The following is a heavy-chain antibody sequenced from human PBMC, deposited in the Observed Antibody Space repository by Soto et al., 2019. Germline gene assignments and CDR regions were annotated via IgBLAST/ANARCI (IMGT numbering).Heavy chain of an antibody. Sequence: GGSLRLSCAASGFTFSSYAMSWVRQAPGRGLEWVSAISGSGGSTYYADSVKGRFTISRDNSKNTLYLQMNSLRAEDTAVYYCAKDPRPGVFHYFDYWGQGTLVTVSS. V-gene: IGHV3-23*01. CDR1: GFTFSSYA. CDR3: AKDPRPGVFHYFDY. D-gene: IGHD2-8*01. CDR2: ISGSGGST. J-gene: IGHJ4*02.